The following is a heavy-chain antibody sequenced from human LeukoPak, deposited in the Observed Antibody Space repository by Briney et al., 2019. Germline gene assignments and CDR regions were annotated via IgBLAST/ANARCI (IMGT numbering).Heavy chain of an antibody. CDR2: SSDSGTT. CDR1: GGSISNYY. D-gene: IGHD3-10*01. Sequence: SETLSLTCTVSGGSISNYYWSWIRQPPAKGLEWIGYSSDSGTTNYNPSLKSRVTTSLDTSKNQFSLQLRSVTAADTAVYYCARDFMVRGDQVNYYYYYMDVWGTGATITVSS. J-gene: IGHJ6*03. V-gene: IGHV4-59*01. CDR3: ARDFMVRGDQVNYYYYYMDV.